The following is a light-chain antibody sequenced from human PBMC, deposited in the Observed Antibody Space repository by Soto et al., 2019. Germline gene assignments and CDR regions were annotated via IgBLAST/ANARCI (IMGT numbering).Light chain of an antibody. CDR1: QSISSY. V-gene: IGKV1-39*01. J-gene: IGKJ1*01. CDR3: QQSYSTPWT. Sequence: IQMTQSPSSLSASVGDRVTITCRASQSISSYLNWYHQKPGKAPKLLIYAASSLQSGVPSRFRGSGSGTDFTLTISSLQPEDSATYYCQQSYSTPWTFGQGTKVDIK. CDR2: AAS.